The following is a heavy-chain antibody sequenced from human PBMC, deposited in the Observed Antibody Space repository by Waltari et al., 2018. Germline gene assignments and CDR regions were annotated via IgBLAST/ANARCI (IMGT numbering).Heavy chain of an antibody. CDR2: AYYSGNT. CDR3: ARSNYYDSSGYFKYALNI. J-gene: IGHJ3*02. CDR1: GGSISSSDY. D-gene: IGHD3-22*01. V-gene: IGHV4-39*01. Sequence: QLQLQESGPGLVKPSETLSLNCTVSGGSISSSDYWGWIRQPPGKGLEWIGSAYYSGNTYYNPSLKSRVTISVDTSNNQFSLRLTPVTASDTAVYYCARSNYYDSSGYFKYALNIWGQGTMVTVSS.